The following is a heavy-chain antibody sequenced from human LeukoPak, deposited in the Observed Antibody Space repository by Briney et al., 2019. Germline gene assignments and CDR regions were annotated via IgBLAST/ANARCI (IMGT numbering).Heavy chain of an antibody. CDR1: GGSISSYF. Sequence: SDTLSLTCTVSGGSISSYFWSWSRQPPGKGLEWIGCIYYTGSTYYNPSLKSRVTMSVDRSKNHFSLKLNSVTAADTAVYYCARGYGTFDFWGQGILVTVSS. V-gene: IGHV4-59*07. D-gene: IGHD5-18*01. CDR2: IYYTGST. J-gene: IGHJ4*02. CDR3: ARGYGTFDF.